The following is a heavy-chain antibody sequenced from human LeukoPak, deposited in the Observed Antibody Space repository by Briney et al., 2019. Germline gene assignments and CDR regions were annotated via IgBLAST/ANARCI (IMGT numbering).Heavy chain of an antibody. CDR1: GGSISSHY. Sequence: PSETLSLTCTVSGGSISSHYWSWIRQPPGKGLEWIGYIYYSGSTNYNPSLKSRVTISVDTSKNQFSLKLSSMTAADTAVYYCARAEYYYDSSGYYETLEYFQHWGQGTLVTVSS. V-gene: IGHV4-59*11. J-gene: IGHJ1*01. CDR3: ARAEYYYDSSGYYETLEYFQH. CDR2: IYYSGST. D-gene: IGHD3-22*01.